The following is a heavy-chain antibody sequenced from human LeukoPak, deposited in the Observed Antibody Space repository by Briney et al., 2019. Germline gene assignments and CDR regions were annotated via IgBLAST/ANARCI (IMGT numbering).Heavy chain of an antibody. CDR1: GFTFSNYW. CDR3: ARDEYGCTNGVCYTGGLGFWGY. J-gene: IGHJ4*02. D-gene: IGHD2-8*01. Sequence: GGSLRLSCAASGFTFSNYWMHWVRQAPGKGLVWVSRINMHGSDTNYADSVKGRFTISRDNAKNTLYLQMNSLRAEDTAVYYCARDEYGCTNGVCYTGGLGFWGYWGQGTLVTVSS. CDR2: INMHGSDT. V-gene: IGHV3-74*01.